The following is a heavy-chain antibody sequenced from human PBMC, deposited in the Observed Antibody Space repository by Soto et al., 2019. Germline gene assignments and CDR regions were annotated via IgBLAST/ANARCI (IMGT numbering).Heavy chain of an antibody. J-gene: IGHJ3*02. V-gene: IGHV1-69*12. D-gene: IGHD4-17*01. Sequence: QVQLVQSGAEVKKPGSSVKVSCKASGGTFSSYAISWVRQAPGQGLEWMGGIIPIFGTANYAQKFQGRVTIPADESTSTAYMELSSLRSEDTAVYYCASPKGDGDYAAFDIWGQGTMVTVSS. CDR2: IIPIFGTA. CDR3: ASPKGDGDYAAFDI. CDR1: GGTFSSYA.